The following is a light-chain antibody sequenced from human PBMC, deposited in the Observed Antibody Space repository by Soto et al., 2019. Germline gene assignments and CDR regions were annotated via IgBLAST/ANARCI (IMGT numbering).Light chain of an antibody. V-gene: IGLV2-23*01. CDR1: NSDVGSYNL. Sequence: QSALTQPASVSGSPGQSITISCTGTNSDVGSYNLVSWYQQHPGKAPKLIICEATERPSGVSNRFSGSKSGNTASLTISGLQAEEEADYYCCSYTGSSFVVFGGGTKLTVL. CDR2: EAT. CDR3: CSYTGSSFVV. J-gene: IGLJ2*01.